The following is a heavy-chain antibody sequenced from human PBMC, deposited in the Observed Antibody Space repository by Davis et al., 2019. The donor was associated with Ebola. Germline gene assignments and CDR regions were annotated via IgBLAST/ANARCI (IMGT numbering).Heavy chain of an antibody. V-gene: IGHV1-18*04. CDR2: INPHNGNT. J-gene: IGHJ4*02. Sequence: ASVKVSCKASCYTFTNYGITWVRQAPGQGLEWMGWINPHNGNTNYAQNVQGRVTMTTDTSTSTAYMEVGSLKSDDTAVYYCARAQFPTTSDHWGQGTLVTVSS. D-gene: IGHD1-1*01. CDR1: CYTFTNYG. CDR3: ARAQFPTTSDH.